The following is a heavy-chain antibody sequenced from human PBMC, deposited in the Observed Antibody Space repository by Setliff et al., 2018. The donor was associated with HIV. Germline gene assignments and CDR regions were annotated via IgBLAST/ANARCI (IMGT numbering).Heavy chain of an antibody. V-gene: IGHV4-39*07. J-gene: IGHJ4*02. CDR3: AKDRSGSYRTFDY. CDR1: GASSIYF. D-gene: IGHD1-26*01. CDR2: VYYSGST. Sequence: PSETLSLTCTVSGASSIYFWGWIRQPPGKGLEWIGSVYYSGSTYYNPSLKSRVTISMDTSKNQFSLKLNSVTAADTAVYYCAKDRSGSYRTFDYWGSGILVTVSS.